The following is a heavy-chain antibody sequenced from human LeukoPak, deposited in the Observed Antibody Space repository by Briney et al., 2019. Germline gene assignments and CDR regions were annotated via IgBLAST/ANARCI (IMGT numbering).Heavy chain of an antibody. CDR2: INPSGGST. CDR3: ARVMERVNYYYMDV. D-gene: IGHD1-1*01. Sequence: SVKVSCKASGYTFTGYYMHWVRQAPGQGLEWMGIINPSGGSTSYAQKFQGRVTMTRDTSTSTVYMELSSVTAADTAVYYCARVMERVNYYYMDVWGKGTTVTISS. J-gene: IGHJ6*03. V-gene: IGHV1-46*01. CDR1: GYTFTGYY.